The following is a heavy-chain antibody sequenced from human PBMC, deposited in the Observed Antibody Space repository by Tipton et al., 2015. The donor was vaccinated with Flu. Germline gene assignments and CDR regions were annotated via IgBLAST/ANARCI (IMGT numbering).Heavy chain of an antibody. D-gene: IGHD3-10*01. J-gene: IGHJ3*02. CDR1: GGTFSSYA. V-gene: IGHV1-69*01. CDR3: ARAGGSYGSGSYFGAFDI. Sequence: QLVQSGAEVKKPGSSVKVSCKASGGTFSSYAISWVRQAPGQGLEWMGGIIPILGIANYAQKFQGRVTITADESTSTAYMELSSLRSEDTAVYYCARAGGSYGSGSYFGAFDIWGQGTMVTVSS. CDR2: IIPILGIA.